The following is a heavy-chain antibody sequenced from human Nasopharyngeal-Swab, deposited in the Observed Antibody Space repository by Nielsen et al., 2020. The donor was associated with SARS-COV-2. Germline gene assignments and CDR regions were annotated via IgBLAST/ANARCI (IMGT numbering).Heavy chain of an antibody. V-gene: IGHV4-34*01. J-gene: IGHJ6*02. CDR2: INHSGST. Sequence: SETLSLTCAVYGGSFSGYYWSWIRQPPGKGLEWIGEINHSGSTNYNPSLKSRVTISVDTSKNQFSLKLSSVTAADTAVYYCARGGNWDYYYGMDVWGQGTTVTVS. D-gene: IGHD7-27*01. CDR3: ARGGNWDYYYGMDV. CDR1: GGSFSGYY.